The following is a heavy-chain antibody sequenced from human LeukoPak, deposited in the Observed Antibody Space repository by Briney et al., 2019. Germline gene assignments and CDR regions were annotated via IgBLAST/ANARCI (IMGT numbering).Heavy chain of an antibody. D-gene: IGHD1-14*01. CDR2: ISYDGSNK. CDR1: GFTFSSYA. CDR3: ARDNPPNHIRYYFDH. Sequence: GGSLRLSCAASGFTFSSYAMHWVRQAPGKGLEWVAVISYDGSNKYYADSVKGRFTISRDNSKNTLYQQMNSLRAEDTAVYYCARDNPPNHIRYYFDHWGQGTLVTVSS. V-gene: IGHV3-30-3*01. J-gene: IGHJ4*02.